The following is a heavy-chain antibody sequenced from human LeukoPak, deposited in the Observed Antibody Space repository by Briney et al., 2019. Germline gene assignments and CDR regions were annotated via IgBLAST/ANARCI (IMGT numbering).Heavy chain of an antibody. J-gene: IGHJ5*02. CDR1: GYPFTNYG. CDR3: AREGYNYGDYARFDP. V-gene: IGHV1-18*01. CDR2: ISAYNGNT. D-gene: IGHD4-17*01. Sequence: ASVKVSCKVSGYPFTNYGTSWVRQAPGQGLEWMGWISAYNGNTNYAQKLQGRVTMTTDTSTSTAYMELRSLRSDDTAVYYCAREGYNYGDYARFDPWGQGTLVTVSS.